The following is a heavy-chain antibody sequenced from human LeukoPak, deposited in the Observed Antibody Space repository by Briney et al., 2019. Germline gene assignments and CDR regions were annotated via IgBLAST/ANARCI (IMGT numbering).Heavy chain of an antibody. CDR2: IYYSGST. J-gene: IGHJ5*02. D-gene: IGHD3-10*01. V-gene: IGHV4-59*12. Sequence: SETLSLTCSVSGGSISGYYWSWIRQPPAKGLEWIGYIYYSGSTNYNPSLKSRGTISVDTSKHQFPLKLSSVTAADTAVYYCAREGLNMVRGIIPKEAWGWFDPWGQGTLVTVSS. CDR1: GGSISGYY. CDR3: AREGLNMVRGIIPKEAWGWFDP.